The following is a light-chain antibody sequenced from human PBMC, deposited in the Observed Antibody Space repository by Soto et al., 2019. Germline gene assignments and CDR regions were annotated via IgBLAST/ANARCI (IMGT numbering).Light chain of an antibody. J-gene: IGKJ4*01. CDR2: GTS. Sequence: SPATLSLSPGERATLSCRASQSVNSNLAWYQQKAGQAPRLLIYGTSTRATGIPARFSGSASGTDFTLTISRLEPEDFAVYHCQQYGDSPLTFGGGTKVDIK. CDR1: QSVNSN. CDR3: QQYGDSPLT. V-gene: IGKV3-20*01.